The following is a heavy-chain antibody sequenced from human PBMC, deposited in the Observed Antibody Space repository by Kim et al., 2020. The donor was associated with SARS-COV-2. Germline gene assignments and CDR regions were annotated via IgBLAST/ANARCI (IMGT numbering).Heavy chain of an antibody. D-gene: IGHD1-26*01. Sequence: TYYADSVKVLVTMSSDKSKNMLYLHMNSLRVEDTAFYYCAKGVINSGFDYWGQGTQVTVSS. CDR3: AKGVINSGFDY. V-gene: IGHV3-23*01. J-gene: IGHJ4*02. CDR2: T.